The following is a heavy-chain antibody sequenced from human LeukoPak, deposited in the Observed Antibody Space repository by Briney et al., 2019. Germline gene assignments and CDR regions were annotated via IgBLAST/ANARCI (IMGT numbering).Heavy chain of an antibody. D-gene: IGHD1-7*01. CDR2: INPKTGTA. V-gene: IGHV1-2*02. CDR1: GYTFTGYS. CDR3: ARDLTGTTGWFDP. Sequence: ASVKVSCKASGYTFTGYSIYWVRQTPGQKLEWMGWINPKTGTANSAQKFQGRVTMTRDTSISTAYMELSRLRSDDTAVYYCARDLTGTTGWFDPWGQGTLVTVSS. J-gene: IGHJ5*02.